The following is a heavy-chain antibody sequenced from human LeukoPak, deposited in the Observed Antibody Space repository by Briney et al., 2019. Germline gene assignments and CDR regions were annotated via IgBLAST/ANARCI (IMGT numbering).Heavy chain of an antibody. V-gene: IGHV4-59*08. CDR1: GGSISSYY. Sequence: SETLSLTCTVSGGSISSYYWSWIRQPPGKGLEWIGYIYYSGSTNYNPSLKSRVTISVDTSKNQFSLKLSSVTAADTAVYYCATHHSSTVVADDWGQGILVTVSS. CDR3: ATHHSSTVVADD. CDR2: IYYSGST. D-gene: IGHD2/OR15-2a*01. J-gene: IGHJ4*02.